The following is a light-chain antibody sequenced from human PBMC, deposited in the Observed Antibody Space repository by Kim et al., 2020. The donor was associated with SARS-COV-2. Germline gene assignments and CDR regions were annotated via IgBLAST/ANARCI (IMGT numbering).Light chain of an antibody. CDR3: QQYNNWPPLT. J-gene: IGKJ4*01. V-gene: IGKV3-15*01. CDR2: GAS. CDR1: QSVSSN. Sequence: EIVMTQSPATLSVSPGERATLSCRASQSVSSNFAWYQQKPGQAPRLLIYGASTRATGIPARFSGSGSGTEFTLTISSLQSEDFAVYYCQQYNNWPPLTFGGGTKLEI.